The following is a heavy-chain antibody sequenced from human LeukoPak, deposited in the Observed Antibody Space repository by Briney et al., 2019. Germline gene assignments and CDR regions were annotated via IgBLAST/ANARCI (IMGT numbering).Heavy chain of an antibody. CDR1: GGSISSYY. J-gene: IGHJ4*02. V-gene: IGHV4-4*07. CDR3: ARESYSSSYLFDF. CDR2: IYTSGST. D-gene: IGHD6-6*01. Sequence: SETLSLTCTVSGGSISSYYWSWIRQPAGKGLEWIGRIYTSGSTNYNPSLKSRVTMSVDTSKNQISLKVNSVTAADTAVHYCARESYSSSYLFDFWGQGTLVTVSS.